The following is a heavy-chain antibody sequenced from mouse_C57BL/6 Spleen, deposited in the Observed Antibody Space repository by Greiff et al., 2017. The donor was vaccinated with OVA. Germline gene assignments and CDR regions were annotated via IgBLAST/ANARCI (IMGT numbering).Heavy chain of an antibody. CDR1: GYAFSSSW. Sequence: VQLQQSGPELVKPGASVKISCKASGYAFSSSWMNWVKQRPGKGLEWIGRIYPGDGDTNYNGKFKGKATLTADKSSSTAYMQLSSLTSEDSAVYFCARYPPDDGYWGQGTLVTVSA. CDR3: ARYPPDDGY. V-gene: IGHV1-82*01. CDR2: IYPGDGDT. J-gene: IGHJ3*02.